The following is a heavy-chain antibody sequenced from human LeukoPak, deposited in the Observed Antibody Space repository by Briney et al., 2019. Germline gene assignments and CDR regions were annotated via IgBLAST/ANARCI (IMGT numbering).Heavy chain of an antibody. Sequence: GGSLRLSCAASGFTFSSYSMNWVRQAPGKGLEWVSYISSSSSTIYYADSVKGRFTISRDNVKNSLYLQMNSLRAEDTAVYFCARVQGAFDIWGQGTMVTVSS. CDR1: GFTFSSYS. V-gene: IGHV3-48*01. CDR3: ARVQGAFDI. CDR2: ISSSSSTI. J-gene: IGHJ3*02.